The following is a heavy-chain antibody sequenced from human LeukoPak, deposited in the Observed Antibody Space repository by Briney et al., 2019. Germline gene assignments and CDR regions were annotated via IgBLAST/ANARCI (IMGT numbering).Heavy chain of an antibody. D-gene: IGHD3-10*01. Sequence: GESLKISCKGSGYTFTSYWIGWVRQMPGKGLEWMGIIYPGDSDTRYSPSFQGQVTISVDKSISTAYLQWSSLKASDTAMYYCARQPSVRGIDRYFDYWGQGTLVTVSS. CDR1: GYTFTSYW. CDR3: ARQPSVRGIDRYFDY. CDR2: IYPGDSDT. V-gene: IGHV5-51*01. J-gene: IGHJ4*02.